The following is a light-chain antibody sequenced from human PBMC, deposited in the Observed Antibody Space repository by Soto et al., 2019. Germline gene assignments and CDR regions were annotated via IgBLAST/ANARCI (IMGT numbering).Light chain of an antibody. J-gene: IGKJ2*01. CDR3: LQYNRFPYT. V-gene: IGKV1-17*01. Sequence: DIQMTQSPSSLSASVGDRVNITCRASQGIRNTLGWYQQKLGKAPKRLIYAASTLQSGVPSRFSGNGSVTELTLTIRGLQPEDFATYYCLQYNRFPYTFGQWTKLYIE. CDR1: QGIRNT. CDR2: AAS.